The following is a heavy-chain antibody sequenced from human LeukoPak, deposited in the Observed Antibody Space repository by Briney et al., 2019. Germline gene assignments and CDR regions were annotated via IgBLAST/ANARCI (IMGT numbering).Heavy chain of an antibody. J-gene: IGHJ4*02. CDR2: IRYDGSNK. D-gene: IGHD3-10*01. V-gene: IGHV3-30*02. CDR1: GFTFSSYG. Sequence: SGGSLRLSCAASGFTFSSYGMHWVRQAPGKGLEWVAFIRYDGSNKYYADSVKGRFTISRDNSKNTLYLQMNSLRAEDTAVYYCARVPYYYGSGSYYEINWGQGTLVTVSS. CDR3: ARVPYYYGSGSYYEIN.